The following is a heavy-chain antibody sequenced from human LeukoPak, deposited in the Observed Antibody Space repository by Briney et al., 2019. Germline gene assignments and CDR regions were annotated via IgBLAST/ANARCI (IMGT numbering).Heavy chain of an antibody. D-gene: IGHD2-21*01. Sequence: APVKVSCKTSGYSFTDYYMHWVRQAPGQGLEWMGWINPNSGGTSSAQKFQGRVTMTRDTSITTVYMEMSWLTSDDTATYYCARADRLHGGPYLIGPWGQGTLVTVSS. CDR2: INPNSGGT. J-gene: IGHJ5*02. CDR3: ARADRLHGGPYLIGP. V-gene: IGHV1-2*02. CDR1: GYSFTDYY.